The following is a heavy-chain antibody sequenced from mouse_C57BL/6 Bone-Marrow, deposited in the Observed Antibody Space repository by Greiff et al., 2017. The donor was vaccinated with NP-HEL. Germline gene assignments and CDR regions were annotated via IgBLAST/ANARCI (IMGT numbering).Heavy chain of an antibody. D-gene: IGHD1-1*01. CDR3: TTVVLYYFDY. V-gene: IGHV14-4*01. CDR1: GFNIKDDY. J-gene: IGHJ2*01. Sequence: VQLQQSGAELVRPGASVKLSCTASGFNIKDDYLHWVKQRPEQGLALIGWIDPENGDTEYASKFQGKATITADTSSNTAYLQLSSLTSEDTAVYYCTTVVLYYFDYWGQGTTLTVSS. CDR2: IDPENGDT.